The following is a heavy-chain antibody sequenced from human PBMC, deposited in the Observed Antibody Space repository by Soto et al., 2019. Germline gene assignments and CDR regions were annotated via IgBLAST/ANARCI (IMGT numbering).Heavy chain of an antibody. CDR2: ITSSGGGT. CDR3: AKLTAA. J-gene: IGHJ4*02. V-gene: IGHV3-23*01. D-gene: IGHD6-13*01. Sequence: GALRLSCAASGSPVSSYAMSWVRQAPGKGLEWVSSITSSGGGTYYADSVKGRFTVSRDNSKNTVYLQMNSLRDEDTAVYYCAKLTAAWGQGTLVTVSS. CDR1: GSPVSSYA.